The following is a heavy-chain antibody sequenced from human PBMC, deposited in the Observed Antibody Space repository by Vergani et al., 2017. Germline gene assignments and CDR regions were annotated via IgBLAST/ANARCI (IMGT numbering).Heavy chain of an antibody. V-gene: IGHV1-46*01. CDR3: AIVTDYYDSSGYYLDY. CDR2: INPSGGHT. D-gene: IGHD3-22*01. CDR1: GYTFSNYY. J-gene: IGHJ4*02. Sequence: QVQVVQSGAEVKKSGASVKVSCKTSGYTFSNYYMHWVRQAPGQGLEWMGIINPSGGHTNYAQKFQGRVTMTRDTSTDTAYMELSSLRPEDTALYYCAIVTDYYDSSGYYLDYWGQGTLVTVSS.